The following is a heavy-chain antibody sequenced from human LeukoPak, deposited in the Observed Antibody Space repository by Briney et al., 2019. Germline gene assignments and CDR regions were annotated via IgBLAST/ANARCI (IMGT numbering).Heavy chain of an antibody. Sequence: GGSLRLSCAVSGFSFRTYWMSWVRQTPEKGLEFVANIDQGGSVRNYMDSLKGRCTISRDNAKKSLYLEINSLRADDTAVYYCARDPESSSFDLWGRGALVTVSS. CDR2: IDQGGSVR. CDR3: ARDPESSSFDL. V-gene: IGHV3-7*01. J-gene: IGHJ4*02. D-gene: IGHD6-13*01. CDR1: GFSFRTYW.